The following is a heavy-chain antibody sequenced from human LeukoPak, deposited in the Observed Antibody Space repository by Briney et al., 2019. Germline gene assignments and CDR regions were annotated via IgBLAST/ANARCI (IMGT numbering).Heavy chain of an antibody. Sequence: GGSLRLSCAASGFTFDDYGMSWVRQAPGKGLEWVANIKQDGSEKYYVDSVKGRFTISRDNAKNSLYLQMNSLRAEDTAVYYCARDMWCSSTSYYTVTHPENWFDPWGQGTLVTVSS. CDR1: GFTFDDYG. V-gene: IGHV3-7*01. D-gene: IGHD2-2*02. CDR3: ARDMWCSSTSYYTVTHPENWFDP. J-gene: IGHJ5*02. CDR2: IKQDGSEK.